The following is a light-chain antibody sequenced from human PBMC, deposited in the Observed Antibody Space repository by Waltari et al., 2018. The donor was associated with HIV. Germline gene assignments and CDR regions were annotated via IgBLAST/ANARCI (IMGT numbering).Light chain of an antibody. CDR1: QGVSYR. Sequence: DIHMTQSPSSLSASVGDRVTITCRASQGVSYRLAWYQQTPGKAPKSLIHAASDLQTGVPSRFSGSGSGTEFTLTISNLQPEDFATYYYQQYNSYPLSFGQGTRLEI. CDR2: AAS. CDR3: QQYNSYPLS. V-gene: IGKV1-16*01. J-gene: IGKJ5*01.